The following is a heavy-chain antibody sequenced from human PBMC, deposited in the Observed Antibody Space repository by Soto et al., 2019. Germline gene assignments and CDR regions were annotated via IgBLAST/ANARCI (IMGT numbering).Heavy chain of an antibody. CDR1: GFTFSSYW. J-gene: IGHJ4*02. CDR2: IKQDGSEK. V-gene: IGHV3-7*05. D-gene: IGHD3-22*01. Sequence: GGSLRLSCAASGFTFSSYWMSWVRQAPGKGLEWVANIKQDGSEKYYVDSVKGRFTISRDNAKNSLYLQMNSLRAEDTAVYYYAKRKTYYYDSSGYWYFDYWGQGTLVTVSS. CDR3: AKRKTYYYDSSGYWYFDY.